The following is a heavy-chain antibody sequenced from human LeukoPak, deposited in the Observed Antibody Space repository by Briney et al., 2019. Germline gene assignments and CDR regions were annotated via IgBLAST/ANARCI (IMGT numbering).Heavy chain of an antibody. CDR1: GFTFSSYA. Sequence: PRASLRLSCASSGFTFSSYAMSTVRQAPGKGLERVSAINGRDGSTYYADSVKRRFTISRDNSKNTLYLQMNSLRAEDTAVYYCAKPIYDRGPRAFDIWGQGTMVTVSS. CDR2: INGRDGST. D-gene: IGHD3-22*01. CDR3: AKPIYDRGPRAFDI. J-gene: IGHJ3*02. V-gene: IGHV3-23*01.